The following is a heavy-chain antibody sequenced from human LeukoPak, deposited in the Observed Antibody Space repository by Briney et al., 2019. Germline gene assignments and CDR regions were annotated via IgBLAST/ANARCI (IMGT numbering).Heavy chain of an antibody. CDR1: GYTFTGYY. CDR3: ASFRRTYYYDSSEI. D-gene: IGHD3-22*01. V-gene: IGHV1-2*02. J-gene: IGHJ4*02. Sequence: ASVKVSCKASGYTFTGYYMHWVRQAPGQGLEWMGWINPNSGGTNYAQKFQGRVTMTRDTSISTAYMERSRLRSDDTAVYYCASFRRTYYYDSSEIWGQGTLVTVSS. CDR2: INPNSGGT.